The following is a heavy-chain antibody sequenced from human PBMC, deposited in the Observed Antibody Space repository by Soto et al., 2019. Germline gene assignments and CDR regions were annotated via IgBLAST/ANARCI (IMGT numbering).Heavy chain of an antibody. Sequence: SQTLSLTCAISGDSVSSNTSAWNWIRSSPSRGLDWLGRTYYRSNWRHDYAVSVKSRITVNPDTSKNHFSLQLNSVTPDDTAVDYCARGVAVSGFELWGQGTMVTVSS. CDR2: TYYRSNWRH. D-gene: IGHD6-19*01. J-gene: IGHJ4*02. CDR1: GDSVSSNTSA. V-gene: IGHV6-1*01. CDR3: ARGVAVSGFEL.